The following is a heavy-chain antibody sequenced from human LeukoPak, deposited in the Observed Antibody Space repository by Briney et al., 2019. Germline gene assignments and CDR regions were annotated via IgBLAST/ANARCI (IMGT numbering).Heavy chain of an antibody. Sequence: PGRSLRLSCAASGFTFSSYAMHWVRQAPGKGLEWVSGISWNSGSIGYADSVKGRFTISRDNAKNSLYLQMNSLRAEDTALYYCAKGLRGSYLDAFDIWGQGTMVTVSS. CDR2: ISWNSGSI. J-gene: IGHJ3*02. CDR1: GFTFSSYA. V-gene: IGHV3-9*01. D-gene: IGHD1-26*01. CDR3: AKGLRGSYLDAFDI.